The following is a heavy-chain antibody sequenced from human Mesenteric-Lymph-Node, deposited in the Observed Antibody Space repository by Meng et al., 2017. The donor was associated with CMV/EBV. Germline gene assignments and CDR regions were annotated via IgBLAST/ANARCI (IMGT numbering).Heavy chain of an antibody. D-gene: IGHD5-12*01. CDR2: IKEDGTTE. CDR1: GFTFSSHW. J-gene: IGHJ4*02. Sequence: GGSLRLSCVGSGFTFSSHWMIWVRQPPGKGLEWVANIKEDGTTEFYEDSVKGRFTISRDNSKNSLFLQMNSLRVEDTAVYYCARGPDIGAFWGQGTLVTVSS. V-gene: IGHV3-7*01. CDR3: ARGPDIGAF.